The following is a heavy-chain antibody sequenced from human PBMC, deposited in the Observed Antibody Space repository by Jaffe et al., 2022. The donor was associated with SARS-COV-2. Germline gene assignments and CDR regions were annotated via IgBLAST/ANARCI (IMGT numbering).Heavy chain of an antibody. V-gene: IGHV4-61*02. CDR2: IYTSGST. D-gene: IGHD6-13*01. CDR1: GGSISSGSYY. Sequence: QVQLQESGPGLVKPSQTLSLTCTVSGGSISSGSYYWSWIRQPAGKGLEWIGRIYTSGSTNYNPSLKSRVTISVDTSKNQFSLKLSSVTAADTAVYYCARGHEYRGSSWLVPYYYGMDVWGQGTTVTVSS. J-gene: IGHJ6*02. CDR3: ARGHEYRGSSWLVPYYYGMDV.